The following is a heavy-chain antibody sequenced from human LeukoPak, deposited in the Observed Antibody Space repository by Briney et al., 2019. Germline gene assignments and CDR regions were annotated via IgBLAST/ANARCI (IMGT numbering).Heavy chain of an antibody. D-gene: IGHD3-22*01. CDR1: GFTFSDHY. V-gene: IGHV3-72*01. J-gene: IGHJ4*02. Sequence: GGSLTLSCAPSGFTFSDHYMEWVPEAPGKGLERVGSSRNKANSYSTEYAASVKGRFTISRDDSNNSLYLQMDSLKTEDTAVYYCARGGRYYHDTSGDYWGQGTLVIVSS. CDR2: SRNKANSYST. CDR3: ARGGRYYHDTSGDY.